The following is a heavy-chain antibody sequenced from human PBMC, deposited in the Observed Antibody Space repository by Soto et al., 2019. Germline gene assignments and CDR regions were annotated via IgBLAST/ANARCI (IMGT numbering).Heavy chain of an antibody. J-gene: IGHJ5*02. CDR3: AGVAAAGTGRDWFDP. V-gene: IGHV4-31*03. Sequence: QVQLQESGPGLVKPSQTLSLTCTVSGGSISSGGYYWSWFRQHPGKDLEWIGYFYYSGSTYYNPSLKSRVTIAVDTSMNQFALKLSSVTAADTDVYYCAGVAAAGTGRDWFDPRGQGTLITLS. D-gene: IGHD6-13*01. CDR1: GGSISSGGYY. CDR2: FYYSGST.